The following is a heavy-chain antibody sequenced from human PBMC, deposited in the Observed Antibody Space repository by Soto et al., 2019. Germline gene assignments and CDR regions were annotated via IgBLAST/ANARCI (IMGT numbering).Heavy chain of an antibody. Sequence: QVQLVESGGNVVQPGGSLRLSCAASGFSFSSHGMHWVRQAPGKGLEWVAHLWAGGNIRYYAYSVNGRFTISSDHSKNTLYLQMRRLGAEDTAVYYCTRDAQQLANYGMDVWGQGTTVTVSS. CDR2: LWAGGNIR. CDR3: TRDAQQLANYGMDV. CDR1: GFSFSSHG. V-gene: IGHV3-33*01. J-gene: IGHJ6*02. D-gene: IGHD6-13*01.